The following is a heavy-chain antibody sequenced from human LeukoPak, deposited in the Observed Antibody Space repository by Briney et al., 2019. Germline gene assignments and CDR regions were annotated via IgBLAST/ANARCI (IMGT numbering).Heavy chain of an antibody. CDR3: ARDGSAGYYYGMDV. CDR1: VFTSRGYV. Sequence: GGALRLSSAPPVFTSRGYVMHRGRPAPGKGLGWVSLIWYDRSNKYYADSVKGRFTISRDNSKTPLYLQMNSLRDEDTAFYYCARDGSAGYYYGMDVWGQGTTVTVSS. D-gene: IGHD1-26*01. V-gene: IGHV3-33*01. CDR2: IWYDRSNK. J-gene: IGHJ6*02.